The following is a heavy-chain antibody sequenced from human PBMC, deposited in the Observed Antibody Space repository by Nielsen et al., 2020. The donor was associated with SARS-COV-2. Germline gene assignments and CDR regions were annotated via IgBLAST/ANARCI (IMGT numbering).Heavy chain of an antibody. CDR3: AKEGNSGSHFDY. CDR1: GFTFSSYA. V-gene: IGHV3-23*01. Sequence: GESLKISCAASGFTFSSYAMSWVRQAPGKGLEWVSAISGSGGSTYYADSVKGRFTISRDNSKNTLYLQMNSLRAEDTAAYYCAKEGNSGSHFDYWGQGTLVTVSS. D-gene: IGHD1-26*01. CDR2: ISGSGGST. J-gene: IGHJ4*02.